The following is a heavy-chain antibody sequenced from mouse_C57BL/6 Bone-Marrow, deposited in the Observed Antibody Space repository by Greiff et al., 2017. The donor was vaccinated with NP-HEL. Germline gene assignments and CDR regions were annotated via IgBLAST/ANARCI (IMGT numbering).Heavy chain of an antibody. Sequence: DVKLQESGPGLVKPSQSLSLTCSVTGYSITSGYYWNWIRQFPGNKLEWMGYISYDGSNNYNPSLKNRISITRDTSKNQFFLKLNSVSTEDTATYYCARTPFYYYGSSYAWYFDGWGTGTTVTVSS. V-gene: IGHV3-6*01. CDR2: ISYDGSN. CDR1: GYSITSGYY. CDR3: ARTPFYYYGSSYAWYFDG. D-gene: IGHD1-1*01. J-gene: IGHJ1*03.